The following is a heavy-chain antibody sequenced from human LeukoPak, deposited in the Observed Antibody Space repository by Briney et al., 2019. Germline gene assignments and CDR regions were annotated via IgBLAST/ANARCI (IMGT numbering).Heavy chain of an antibody. D-gene: IGHD2-15*01. CDR3: ARGESRVVAAKYYYYGMDV. J-gene: IGHJ6*02. CDR1: GGTFSSYG. CDR2: IIPIFGTA. V-gene: IGHV1-69*13. Sequence: SVKVSCKASGGTFSSYGISWVRQAPGQGLEWMGGIIPIFGTASYAQKFQGRVTITADESTSTAYMELSSLRSEDTAVYYCARGESRVVAAKYYYYGMDVWGQGTTVTVSS.